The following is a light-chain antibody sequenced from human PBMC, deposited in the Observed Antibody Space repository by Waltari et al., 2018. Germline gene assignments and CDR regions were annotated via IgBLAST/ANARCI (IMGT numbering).Light chain of an antibody. Sequence: QSALTPPASVSGSPGQSITISCTRSSSNLGTYDYLSWYQHHPVKAPKLIIFDVTNRPSGVSERFSGSKSGNTASLTISGLQAEDEADYHCSSYTSASALMLFGGGTKLTVL. CDR3: SSYTSASALML. V-gene: IGLV2-14*03. CDR1: SSNLGTYDY. J-gene: IGLJ2*01. CDR2: DVT.